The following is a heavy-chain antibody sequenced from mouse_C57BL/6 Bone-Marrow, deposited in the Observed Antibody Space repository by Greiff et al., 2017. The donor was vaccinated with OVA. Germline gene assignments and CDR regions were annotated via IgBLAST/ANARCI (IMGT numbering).Heavy chain of an antibody. D-gene: IGHD1-1*01. V-gene: IGHV6-3*01. CDR3: TEAYYYGSSADFDY. J-gene: IGHJ2*01. Sequence: EVQLQESGGGLVQPGGSMKLSCVASGFTFSNYWMNWVRQSPEKGLEWVAQIRLKSDNYATHYAESVKGRFTISRDDSKSSVYLQMNNIRAEDTGIYYSTEAYYYGSSADFDYWGQGTTLTVSS. CDR1: GFTFSNYW. CDR2: IRLKSDNYAT.